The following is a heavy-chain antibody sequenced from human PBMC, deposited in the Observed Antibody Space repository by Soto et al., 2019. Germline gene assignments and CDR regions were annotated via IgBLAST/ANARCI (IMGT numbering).Heavy chain of an antibody. V-gene: IGHV1-18*01. D-gene: IGHD3-16*01. CDR2: ISGYNGNT. CDR3: ARGDRIKVYYSGMDV. J-gene: IGHJ6*02. Sequence: ASVKVSCKASGYTFTTYGITWVRQAPGQGLEWMGWISGYNGNTEYAQKVQGRLTMTTDTSTNTAYMELRSLRSDDTAVYYCARGDRIKVYYSGMDVWGQGTTVTGSS. CDR1: GYTFTTYG.